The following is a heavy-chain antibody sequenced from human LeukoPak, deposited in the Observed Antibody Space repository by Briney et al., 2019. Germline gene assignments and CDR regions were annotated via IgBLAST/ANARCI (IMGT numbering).Heavy chain of an antibody. Sequence: PGGSLRLSCAASGFNFDEYAMYWVRQAPGKGLEWVSLISGDGGTTSYADSVKGRFTISRDNSENSLNLQVKSLRSEDTALYYCAKARRSGTHYSDFDFWGQGTLVTVSS. D-gene: IGHD1-26*01. V-gene: IGHV3-43*02. CDR2: ISGDGGTT. CDR1: GFNFDEYA. J-gene: IGHJ4*02. CDR3: AKARRSGTHYSDFDF.